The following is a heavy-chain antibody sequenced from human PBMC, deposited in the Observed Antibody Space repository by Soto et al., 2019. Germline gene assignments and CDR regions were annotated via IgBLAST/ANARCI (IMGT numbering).Heavy chain of an antibody. CDR2: TNPKSGGA. D-gene: IGHD5-18*01. CDR1: GYTFTDYY. V-gene: IGHV1-2*02. J-gene: IGHJ3*02. CDR3: TRENIENSDGLYDAFDI. Sequence: GASVKVSCKTSGYTFTDYYTHWVRQAPGQGLEWMGWTNPKSGGAYFAQKFQGRVTLTRDTSIGTAYIEVNSLTSDDTAVYFCTRENIENSDGLYDAFDIWGQGTTVTVSS.